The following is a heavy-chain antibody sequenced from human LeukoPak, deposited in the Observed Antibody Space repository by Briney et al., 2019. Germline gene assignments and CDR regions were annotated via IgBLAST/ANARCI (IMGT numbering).Heavy chain of an antibody. CDR3: ARDLYYYDSSGYFPYYYGMDV. CDR1: GFTFSSYA. J-gene: IGHJ6*02. V-gene: IGHV3-30-3*01. D-gene: IGHD3-22*01. Sequence: GRSLRLSCAASGFTFSSYAMHWVRQAPGKGLEWVAVISYDGSNKYYADSVKGRFTISRDNSKNTLYLQMNSLRAEDTAVYYCARDLYYYDSSGYFPYYYGMDVWGQGTTVTVSS. CDR2: ISYDGSNK.